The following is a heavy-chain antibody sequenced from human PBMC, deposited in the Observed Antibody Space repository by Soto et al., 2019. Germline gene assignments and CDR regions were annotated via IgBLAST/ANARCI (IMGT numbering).Heavy chain of an antibody. CDR1: GFTFDYHW. D-gene: IGHD3-10*01. Sequence: PGGSLRLSCAASGFTFDYHWMHWFRQAPGKGLVWVSRVRSDGTTTTYADSVKGRFTISRDNARNTVSLQMSSLRAEDTAIYYCARGDRGGFDLWGHGTVVTVSS. J-gene: IGHJ3*01. CDR2: VRSDGTTT. V-gene: IGHV3-74*01. CDR3: ARGDRGGFDL.